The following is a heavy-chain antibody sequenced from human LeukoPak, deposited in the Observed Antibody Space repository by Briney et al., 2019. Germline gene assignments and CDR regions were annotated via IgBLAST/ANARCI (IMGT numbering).Heavy chain of an antibody. Sequence: PSETLSLTCTVSGGSISSYYWSWIRQPPGKGLEWIGYIYYSGSTNYNPSLKSRVTISVDTSKNQFSLKLSSVTAADTAVYYCARDQNGDQRGYGMDVWGQGTTVTVSS. V-gene: IGHV4-59*01. CDR2: IYYSGST. CDR1: GGSISSYY. D-gene: IGHD4-17*01. J-gene: IGHJ6*02. CDR3: ARDQNGDQRGYGMDV.